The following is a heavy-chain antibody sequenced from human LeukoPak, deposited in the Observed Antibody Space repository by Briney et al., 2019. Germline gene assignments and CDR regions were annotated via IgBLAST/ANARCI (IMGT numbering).Heavy chain of an antibody. D-gene: IGHD6-13*01. J-gene: IGHJ5*02. CDR2: ISGSGGST. CDR1: GFTFSSYA. CDR3: TKRIRQQLAIDT. V-gene: IGHV3-23*01. Sequence: GRSLRLSCAASGFTFSSYAMSWVRQAPGKGLEWVSAISGSGGSTYYAHSVKGRFTISRDNSKNTLYLQMNSRRAEDTAVYYCTKRIRQQLAIDTWGQGNLVTVSS.